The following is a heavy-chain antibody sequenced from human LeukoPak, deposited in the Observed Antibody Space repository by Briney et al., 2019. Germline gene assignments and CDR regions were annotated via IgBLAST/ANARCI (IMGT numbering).Heavy chain of an antibody. D-gene: IGHD6-19*01. J-gene: IGHJ4*02. Sequence: GGSLRLSCAVSGFTFSSYAMHWVRQAPGKGLEWVAVISYDGSNKYYADSVKGRFTISRDNSKNTLYLQMNSLRAEDTAVYYCARVVAVAGTNYWGQGTLVTVSS. CDR2: ISYDGSNK. V-gene: IGHV3-30-3*01. CDR1: GFTFSSYA. CDR3: ARVVAVAGTNY.